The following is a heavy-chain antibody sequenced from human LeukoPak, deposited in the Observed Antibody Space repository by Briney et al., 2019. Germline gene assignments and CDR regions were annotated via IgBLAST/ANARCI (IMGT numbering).Heavy chain of an antibody. Sequence: GGSLRLSCAASGFSFSSYAMSWVRQAPGKGLEWVSTIRGSGDRTYYADSVKGRFTISRDNSKNTLYLQMNSLRAEDTAVYYCANTIPAAHDYWGQGTLVTVSS. CDR2: IRGSGDRT. CDR3: ANTIPAAHDY. D-gene: IGHD2-2*01. V-gene: IGHV3-23*01. CDR1: GFSFSSYA. J-gene: IGHJ4*02.